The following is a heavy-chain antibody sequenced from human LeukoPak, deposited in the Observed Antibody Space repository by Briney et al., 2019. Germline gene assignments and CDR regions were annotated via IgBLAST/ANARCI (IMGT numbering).Heavy chain of an antibody. V-gene: IGHV3-23*01. Sequence: GGSLRLSCAASGFTFTKYAMNWVRQAPGKGLEWVSGISGSGGSTYYADSVKGRFTISGDNSKNTLYLQMNSLRAEDTAVYYCAKDYYYDSSGYYKPEYFQHWGQGTLVTVSS. CDR2: ISGSGGST. CDR1: GFTFTKYA. J-gene: IGHJ1*01. CDR3: AKDYYYDSSGYYKPEYFQH. D-gene: IGHD3-22*01.